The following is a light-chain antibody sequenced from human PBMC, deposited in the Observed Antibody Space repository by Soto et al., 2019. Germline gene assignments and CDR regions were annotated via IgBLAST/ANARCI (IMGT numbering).Light chain of an antibody. CDR2: GNS. CDR1: SSNIGAGYD. J-gene: IGLJ2*01. CDR3: CSYADPTTLI. Sequence: QSVLTQPPSVSGAPGQRVTISCTGSSSNIGAGYDVHWYQQLPGTAPKLLIYGNSNRPSGVPDRFSGSKSGTSASLTISGLQADDEADYYCCSYADPTTLIFGGGTKLTVL. V-gene: IGLV1-40*01.